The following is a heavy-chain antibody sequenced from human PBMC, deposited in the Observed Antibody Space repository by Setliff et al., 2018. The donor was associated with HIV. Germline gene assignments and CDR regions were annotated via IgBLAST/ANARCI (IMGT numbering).Heavy chain of an antibody. V-gene: IGHV4-39*07. D-gene: IGHD6-6*01. CDR2: IYYSGST. CDR3: ARDRGSSYYYYYYMDV. CDR1: GGSISSSNYY. Sequence: PSETLSLTCTVSGGSISSSNYYWGWIRQPPGKGLEWIGSIYYSGSTYYNPSLKSRVTISVDTSKNQFSLKLSSVTAADTAVYYCARDRGSSYYYYYYMDVWGKGTTVTVSS. J-gene: IGHJ6*03.